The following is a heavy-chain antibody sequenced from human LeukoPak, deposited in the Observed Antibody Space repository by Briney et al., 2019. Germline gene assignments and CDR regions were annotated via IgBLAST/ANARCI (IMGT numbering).Heavy chain of an antibody. J-gene: IGHJ4*02. Sequence: GGSLRLSCAASGFTFSSCGMHWVRQAPGKGLEWVAVISYDGRNKYYADSVKGRFTISRDNSKNTLYLQMNSLRAEDTAVYYCATTCGGNLVVDYWGQGTLVTVSS. V-gene: IGHV3-30*03. CDR2: ISYDGRNK. D-gene: IGHD4-23*01. CDR3: ATTCGGNLVVDY. CDR1: GFTFSSCG.